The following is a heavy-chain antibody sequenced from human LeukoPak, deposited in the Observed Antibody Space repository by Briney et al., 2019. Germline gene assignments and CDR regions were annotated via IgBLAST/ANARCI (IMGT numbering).Heavy chain of an antibody. CDR2: INPNSGGT. CDR1: GYTFPGYY. D-gene: IGHD5-12*01. V-gene: IGHV1-2*02. J-gene: IGHJ4*02. Sequence: ASVKVSCKASGYTFPGYYMHWVRQAPGQGLEWMGWINPNSGGTNYAQKFQGRVTMTRDTSISTAYMELSRLRSDDTAVYYCARDRSGYDYGLYYFDYWGQGTLVTVSS. CDR3: ARDRSGYDYGLYYFDY.